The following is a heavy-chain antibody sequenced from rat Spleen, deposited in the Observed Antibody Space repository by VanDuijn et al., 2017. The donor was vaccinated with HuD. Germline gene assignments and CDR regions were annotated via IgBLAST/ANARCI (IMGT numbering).Heavy chain of an antibody. V-gene: IGHV5S10*01. D-gene: IGHD1-12*02. CDR3: TTYSLYDCTYFPVGFDY. CDR1: VFTFCDYN. CDR2: INYDGCNV. J-gene: IGHJ2*01. Sequence: EVELVESGGGFVQPGRSLKLSCAASVFTFCDYNIAWVRQAPKKGVEWVATINYDGCNVHYRDSVKGRLTISRDNAKSTLYLQPDSLRTEDTDTYYYTTYSLYDCTYFPVGFDYWGQGVMVTVPS.